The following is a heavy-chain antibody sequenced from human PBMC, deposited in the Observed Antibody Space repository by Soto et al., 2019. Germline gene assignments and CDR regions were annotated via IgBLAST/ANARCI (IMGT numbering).Heavy chain of an antibody. D-gene: IGHD2-21*02. J-gene: IGHJ4*02. Sequence: QVQLVQSGAEVKKPGSSVKVSCKASGGTFSSYAISWVRQAPGQGLEWMGGIIPIFGTANYAQKFQGRVTNSADESPSTACMELSSLGSEDTAVYYCARDRAYCGGDCRSLTVPRFDYWGQGTLVTVSS. CDR1: GGTFSSYA. V-gene: IGHV1-69*12. CDR2: IIPIFGTA. CDR3: ARDRAYCGGDCRSLTVPRFDY.